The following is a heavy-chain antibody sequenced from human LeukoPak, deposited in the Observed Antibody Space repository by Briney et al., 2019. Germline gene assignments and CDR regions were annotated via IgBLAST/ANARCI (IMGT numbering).Heavy chain of an antibody. CDR1: GFTFSRYW. Sequence: GGSLRLSCAASGFTFSRYWMSWVRQAPGKGLEWVSGISSNSGGIAYADSVKGRFTISRDNAKNSLYLQMNSLRPEDTALYYCAKDVQMTRNDYYNYFDYWGQGTLVTVSS. V-gene: IGHV3-9*01. J-gene: IGHJ4*02. CDR2: ISSNSGGI. D-gene: IGHD3-22*01. CDR3: AKDVQMTRNDYYNYFDY.